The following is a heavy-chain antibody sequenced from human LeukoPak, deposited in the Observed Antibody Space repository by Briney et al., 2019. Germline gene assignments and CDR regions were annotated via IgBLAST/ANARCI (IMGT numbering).Heavy chain of an antibody. J-gene: IGHJ4*02. CDR3: ARGSSYHVY. CDR2: IKQDGSEK. CDR1: GFTFSSYW. Sequence: GGSLRVSCAASGFTFSSYWMSWVRQAPGNGLEWVANIKQDGSEKNYVDSVKGRFTISRDNAKNSLYLQMNSLSAEDTAVYYCARGSSYHVYWGQGTLVTVSS. V-gene: IGHV3-7*01. D-gene: IGHD6-6*01.